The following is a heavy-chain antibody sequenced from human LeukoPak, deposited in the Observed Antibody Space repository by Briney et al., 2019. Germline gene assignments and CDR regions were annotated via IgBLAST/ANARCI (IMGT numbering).Heavy chain of an antibody. D-gene: IGHD3-3*01. J-gene: IGHJ6*03. CDR1: VYTYTGYY. CDR2: VNPNSGGN. V-gene: IGHV1-2*02. CDR3: ARGRSATWYDFWSGYHRPYYYYYYMDV. Sequence: GASVKVSCKGSVYTYTGYYMHWVRQAPGQGLEWMGWVNPNSGGNNYAQKFQGRVTMTRDTSISTAYMELRSLRSDDTAVYYCARGRSATWYDFWSGYHRPYYYYYYMDVWGKGTTVTVSS.